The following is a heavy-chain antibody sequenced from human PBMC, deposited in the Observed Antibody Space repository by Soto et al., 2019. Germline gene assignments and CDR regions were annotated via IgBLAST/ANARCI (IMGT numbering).Heavy chain of an antibody. D-gene: IGHD4-17*01. J-gene: IGHJ4*02. CDR2: VSYDGSNK. CDR3: TRWDGVYAGFDY. Sequence: GGSLRLSCAASGFTFSGYGMHWVRQAPGKGLEWVTLVSYDGSNKYYADSVKGRFTISRDNSKNTLHLQMSSLRVEDTAVYYCTRWDGVYAGFDYWGQGTLVTVSS. CDR1: GFTFSGYG. V-gene: IGHV3-33*05.